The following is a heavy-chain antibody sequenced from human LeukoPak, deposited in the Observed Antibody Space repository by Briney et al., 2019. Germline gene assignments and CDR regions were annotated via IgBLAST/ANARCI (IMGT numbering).Heavy chain of an antibody. CDR2: IYYSGST. Sequence: PSQTLSLTCTVSGGSISSGSYYWSWIRQPPGKGLEWIGYIYYSGSTNYNPSLKSRVTISVDTSKNQFSLKLSSVTAADTAVYYCAIIAAAGTAYFQHWGQGTLVTVSS. V-gene: IGHV4-61*01. CDR1: GGSISSGSYY. D-gene: IGHD6-13*01. CDR3: AIIAAAGTAYFQH. J-gene: IGHJ1*01.